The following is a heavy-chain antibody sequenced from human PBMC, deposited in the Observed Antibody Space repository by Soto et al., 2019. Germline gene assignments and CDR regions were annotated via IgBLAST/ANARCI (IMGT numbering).Heavy chain of an antibody. CDR3: ARDGDCTNGVCYTIDY. CDR1: GFTFISYW. V-gene: IGHV3-7*03. D-gene: IGHD2-8*01. Sequence: GSLRLSCAASGFTFISYWISLVRHSPVKWLEWVANIKQDGSEKYYVDSVKGRFTISRDNAKNSLYLQMNSLRAEDTAVYYCARDGDCTNGVCYTIDYWGQGTLVTVSS. CDR2: IKQDGSEK. J-gene: IGHJ4*02.